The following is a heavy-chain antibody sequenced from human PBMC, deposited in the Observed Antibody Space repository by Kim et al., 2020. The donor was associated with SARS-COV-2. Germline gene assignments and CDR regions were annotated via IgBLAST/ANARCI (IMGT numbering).Heavy chain of an antibody. CDR1: GGSFSGYY. J-gene: IGHJ3*02. CDR3: ARVFTGYYDSSGYYTDAFDI. Sequence: SETLSLTCAVYGGSFSGYYWSWIRQPPGKGLEWIGEINHSGSTNYNPSLKSRVTISVDTSKNQFSLKLSSVTAADTAVYYCARVFTGYYDSSGYYTDAFDIWGQGTMVTVSS. D-gene: IGHD3-22*01. CDR2: INHSGST. V-gene: IGHV4-34*01.